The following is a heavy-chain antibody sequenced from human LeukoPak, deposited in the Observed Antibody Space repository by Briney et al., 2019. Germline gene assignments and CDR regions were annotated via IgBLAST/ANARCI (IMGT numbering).Heavy chain of an antibody. Sequence: GGSLRLSCAASGFTFSSYEMSWVRQAPGKGLEWVSYISSSGSTIYYADSVKGRFTISRDNAKNSLYLQMNSLRAEDTAVYYCARSPSNYYDSKGFDRWGQGTLVTVSS. CDR2: ISSSGSTI. D-gene: IGHD3-22*01. V-gene: IGHV3-48*03. CDR3: ARSPSNYYDSKGFDR. J-gene: IGHJ5*02. CDR1: GFTFSSYE.